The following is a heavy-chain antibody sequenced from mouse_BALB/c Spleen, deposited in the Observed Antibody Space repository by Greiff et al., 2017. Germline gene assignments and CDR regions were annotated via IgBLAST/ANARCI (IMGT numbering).Heavy chain of an antibody. CDR2: IWGGGST. Sequence: VKLVESGPGLVAPSQSLSITCTVSGFSLTDYGVSWIRQPPGKGLEWLGVIWGGGSTYYNSALKSRLSISKDNSKSQVFLKMNSLQTDDTAMYYCAKHTIYDGYYVDYWGQGTTLTVSS. CDR1: GFSLTDYG. D-gene: IGHD2-3*01. J-gene: IGHJ2*01. CDR3: AKHTIYDGYYVDY. V-gene: IGHV2-6-5*01.